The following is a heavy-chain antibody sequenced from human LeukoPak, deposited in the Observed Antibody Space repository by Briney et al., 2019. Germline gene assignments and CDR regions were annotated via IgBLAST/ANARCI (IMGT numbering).Heavy chain of an antibody. D-gene: IGHD1-26*01. CDR2: ISGSGGST. Sequence: GGSLRLSCAASGFTFSSDAMSWVRQAPGKGLEWVSAISGSGGSTYYADSVKGRFTISRDNSKNTLYLQMNSLRAEDTAVYYCAKDSSYSGSYFDYWGQGTLVTVSS. V-gene: IGHV3-23*01. CDR3: AKDSSYSGSYFDY. J-gene: IGHJ4*02. CDR1: GFTFSSDA.